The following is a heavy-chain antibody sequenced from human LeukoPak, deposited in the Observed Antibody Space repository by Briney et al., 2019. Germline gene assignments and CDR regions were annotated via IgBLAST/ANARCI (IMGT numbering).Heavy chain of an antibody. J-gene: IGHJ4*02. CDR3: ARGTVAWSGYFLDY. CDR1: GGSISNYY. V-gene: IGHV4-59*13. D-gene: IGHD3-3*01. CDR2: IYYSGST. Sequence: SETLSLTCSVSGGSISNYYWSWIRQPPGKGLEWIGYIYYSGSTKYNPSLKSRLTISLDTSQNQFSLKQSSVTAADTAVYHCARGTVAWSGYFLDYWGQGTLVTVSS.